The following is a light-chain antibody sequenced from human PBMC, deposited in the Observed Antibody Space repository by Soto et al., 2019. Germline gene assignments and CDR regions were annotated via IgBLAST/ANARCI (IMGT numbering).Light chain of an antibody. J-gene: IGLJ2*01. Sequence: QSALTQPASVSGSPGQSITISCTGTRSDGGRYNYVSWYQQHPGKAPKLLIYEVTYRPSGVSTRFSASKSGSTASLTISGIQAEDEADYYCSSYSTTSSPHVLFGGGTQLTVL. V-gene: IGLV2-14*01. CDR2: EVT. CDR3: SSYSTTSSPHVL. CDR1: RSDGGRYNY.